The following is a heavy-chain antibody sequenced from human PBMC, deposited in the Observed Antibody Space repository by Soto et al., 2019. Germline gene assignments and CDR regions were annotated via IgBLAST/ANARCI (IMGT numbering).Heavy chain of an antibody. Sequence: PGGSLRLSCAASGFTFSDYYMSWIRQAPGKGLEWVSYISSSGASIYYADSVKGRFTISRDNAKNSLYLQMNSLRAEDTAVYYCARPQNYCSSSSCSWLRRFDPWGQGTLSPSPQ. V-gene: IGHV3-11*01. CDR1: GFTFSDYY. CDR3: ARPQNYCSSSSCSWLRRFDP. D-gene: IGHD2-2*01. J-gene: IGHJ5*02. CDR2: ISSSGASI.